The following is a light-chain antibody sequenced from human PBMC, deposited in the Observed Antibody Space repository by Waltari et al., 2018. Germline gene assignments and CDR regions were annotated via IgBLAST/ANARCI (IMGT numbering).Light chain of an antibody. CDR1: QGIDNF. CDR2: GAF. Sequence: QMTQSPSSLSASVGDRVTITCRASQGIDNFLAWYQQKPGKAPRLLIYGAFTLQSGAPSRFSGSMSGTDFTLTISNLQPDDVATYYCQRYDSGPRTFGQGTKVEI. J-gene: IGKJ1*01. CDR3: QRYDSGPRT. V-gene: IGKV1-27*01.